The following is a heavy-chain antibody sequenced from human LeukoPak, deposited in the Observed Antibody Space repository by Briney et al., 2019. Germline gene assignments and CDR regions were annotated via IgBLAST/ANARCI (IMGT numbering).Heavy chain of an antibody. J-gene: IGHJ6*02. Sequence: KAGGSLRLSCAASGFTFSDSYMSWIRQAPGKGLEWISYITSSGSTIYYADSVKGRFTISRDNAKNTVYLHMNSLRVEDAAVYYCARGIKNYYGVDVWGQGTTVTVSS. CDR2: ITSSGSTI. V-gene: IGHV3-11*04. D-gene: IGHD2-15*01. CDR3: ARGIKNYYGVDV. CDR1: GFTFSDSY.